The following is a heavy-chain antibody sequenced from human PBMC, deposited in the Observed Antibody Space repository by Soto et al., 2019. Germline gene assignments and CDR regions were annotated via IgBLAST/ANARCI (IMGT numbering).Heavy chain of an antibody. J-gene: IGHJ4*02. CDR1: GFSFGDAW. V-gene: IGHV3-15*07. Sequence: EVQLVESGGGLVQPGGSLRLSCAASGFSFGDAWMNWVRQAPGKGLEWVGRIKSKAYGGTTEFAAAVRGRFSSSRDDSGNMLYLQMNGLTTEDTAVYHCTTFSIVTANEYWGQGALVTVSS. CDR3: TTFSIVTANEY. CDR2: IKSKAYGGTT. D-gene: IGHD1-26*01.